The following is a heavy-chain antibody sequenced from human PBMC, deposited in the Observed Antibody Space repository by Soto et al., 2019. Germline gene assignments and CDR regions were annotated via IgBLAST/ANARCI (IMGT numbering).Heavy chain of an antibody. CDR1: GGTFSSSA. J-gene: IGHJ6*02. CDR2: IIPIFGTA. Sequence: QVQLVQSGAEVKKPGSSVKVSCKASGGTFSSSAISWVRQAPGQGLEWMGGIIPIFGTANYAQKFQGRVTITADASAYTAYMELSSLTSEDTAIYFCAREGQWLVRLGGVQYHGMDVWGQGTTVTVPS. D-gene: IGHD6-19*01. V-gene: IGHV1-69*01. CDR3: AREGQWLVRLGGVQYHGMDV.